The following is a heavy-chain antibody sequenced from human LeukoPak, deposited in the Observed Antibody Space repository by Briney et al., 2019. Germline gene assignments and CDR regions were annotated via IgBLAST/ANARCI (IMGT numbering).Heavy chain of an antibody. D-gene: IGHD2-15*01. CDR3: ARRLGYCSGGSCYLCDY. CDR1: GYTFTSYG. CDR2: ISAYNGNT. J-gene: IGHJ4*02. V-gene: IGHV1-18*01. Sequence: ASVKVSCKASGYTFTSYGISWVRQAPGQGLEWMGWISAYNGNTNYAQKLQGRVTMTTDTSTSTAYMELRSLRSDDTAVYYCARRLGYCSGGSCYLCDYWGQGTLVTVSS.